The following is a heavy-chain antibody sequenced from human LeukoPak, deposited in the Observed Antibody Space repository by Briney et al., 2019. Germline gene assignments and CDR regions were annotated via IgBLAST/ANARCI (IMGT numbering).Heavy chain of an antibody. D-gene: IGHD1-1*01. CDR1: GGSISSTSYY. CDR3: ARGTTRGTAYYMDV. CDR2: IYYSGNT. Sequence: SETLSLTCTVSGGSISSTSYYWGWIRQPPGKGLEWIGSIYYSGNTYYNPSLKSRVIISVDTSKNQFSLKLNSVTAADTAVYYCARGTTRGTAYYMDVWGKGTTVTVSS. J-gene: IGHJ6*03. V-gene: IGHV4-39*07.